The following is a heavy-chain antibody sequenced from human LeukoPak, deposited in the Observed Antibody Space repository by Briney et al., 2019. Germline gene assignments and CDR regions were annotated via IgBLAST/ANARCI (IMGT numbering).Heavy chain of an antibody. J-gene: IGHJ4*02. V-gene: IGHV4-39*07. CDR2: INHSGST. CDR3: ARSDYDFWSGYRGGIFDY. Sequence: PSETLSLTCTVSGGSISSSSYYWGWIRQPPGKGLEWIGEINHSGSTNYNPSLKSRVTISVDTSKNQFSLKLSSVTAADTAVYYCARSDYDFWSGYRGGIFDYWGQGTLVTVSS. CDR1: GGSISSSSYY. D-gene: IGHD3-3*01.